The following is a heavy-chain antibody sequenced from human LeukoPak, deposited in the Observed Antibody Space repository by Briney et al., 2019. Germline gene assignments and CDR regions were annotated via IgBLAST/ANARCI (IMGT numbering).Heavy chain of an antibody. CDR1: GASFSGYY. D-gene: IGHD6-6*01. CDR2: INHSGST. J-gene: IGHJ5*02. Sequence: RSSETLSLTCAVYGASFSGYYWSWIRQPPGKGLEWIGEINHSGSTNYNPSLKSRVTISVDTSKNQFSLKLSSVTAADTAVYYCAREATVLSGIAARPTPDWFDPWGQGTLVTVSS. V-gene: IGHV4-34*01. CDR3: AREATVLSGIAARPTPDWFDP.